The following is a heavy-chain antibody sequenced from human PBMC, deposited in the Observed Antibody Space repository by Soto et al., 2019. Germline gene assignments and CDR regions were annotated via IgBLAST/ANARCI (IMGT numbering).Heavy chain of an antibody. D-gene: IGHD5-18*01. Sequence: ASVKVSCKASGYRFTAYYIHWVRQAPGQGLEWMGRMNLDTGGTTYAQKFQGRVTMTRDTSISTAYMEVSSLKSDDTAMYYCARDGNFAFLGYSFPFDFWGQGTLVTVSS. V-gene: IGHV1-2*06. CDR3: ARDGNFAFLGYSFPFDF. J-gene: IGHJ4*02. CDR1: GYRFTAYY. CDR2: MNLDTGGT.